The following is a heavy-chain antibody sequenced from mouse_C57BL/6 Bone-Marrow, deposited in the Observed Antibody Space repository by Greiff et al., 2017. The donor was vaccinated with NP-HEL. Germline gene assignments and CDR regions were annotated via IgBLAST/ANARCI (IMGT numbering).Heavy chain of an antibody. J-gene: IGHJ2*01. CDR3: ARDPIYYYGLDY. V-gene: IGHV1-42*01. D-gene: IGHD1-1*01. Sequence: VQLQQSGPELVKPGASVKISCKASGYSFTGYYMNWVKQSPEKSLEWIGEINPSTGGTTYNQKFKAKATLTVDKSSSTAYMQLKSLTSEVSAVYYCARDPIYYYGLDYWGQGTTLTVSS. CDR2: INPSTGGT. CDR1: GYSFTGYY.